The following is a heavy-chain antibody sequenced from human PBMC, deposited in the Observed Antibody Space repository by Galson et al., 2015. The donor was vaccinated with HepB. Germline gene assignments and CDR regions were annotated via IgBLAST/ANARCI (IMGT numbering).Heavy chain of an antibody. D-gene: IGHD6-13*01. J-gene: IGHJ4*02. CDR1: GFTFSSYS. V-gene: IGHV3-21*01. Sequence: LRLSCAASGFTFSSYSMNWVRQAPGKGLEWVSSISSSSSYIYYADSVKGRFTISRDNAKNSLYLQMNSLRAEDTAVYYCASDVVSSRYYFDYWGQGTLVTVSS. CDR2: ISSSSSYI. CDR3: ASDVVSSRYYFDY.